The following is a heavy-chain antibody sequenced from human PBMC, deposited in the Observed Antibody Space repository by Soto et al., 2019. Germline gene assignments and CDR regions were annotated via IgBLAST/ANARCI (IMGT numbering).Heavy chain of an antibody. J-gene: IGHJ4*02. CDR3: VKDDGGYPSTAPH. D-gene: IGHD3-22*01. CDR1: GITISNYP. CDR2: ISGSGDRT. V-gene: IGHV3-23*01. Sequence: EVQLLESGGGLVQPGGSLRLSCAASGITISNYPMSWVRQAPGKGLDWVSGISGSGDRTYYADSAKGRFTISKDISKNSLTLQLDSLGVEDTAGYFCVKDDGGYPSTAPHWGQGTLVTVSS.